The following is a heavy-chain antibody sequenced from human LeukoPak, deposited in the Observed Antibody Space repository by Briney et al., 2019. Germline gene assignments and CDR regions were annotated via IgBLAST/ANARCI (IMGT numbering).Heavy chain of an antibody. J-gene: IGHJ4*01. CDR1: GFTFSSYA. V-gene: IGHV3-23*01. CDR2: ISDSGGST. CDR3: AKDKGSSPDYYFDY. Sequence: GGSLRLSCAASGFTFSSYAMSWVRQAPGKGLEWVSTISDSGGSTYYADSVKGRFTISRDNSKNTLYLQMNSLRAEDSALYYCAKDKGSSPDYYFDYWGHGTLVTVSS. D-gene: IGHD6-6*01.